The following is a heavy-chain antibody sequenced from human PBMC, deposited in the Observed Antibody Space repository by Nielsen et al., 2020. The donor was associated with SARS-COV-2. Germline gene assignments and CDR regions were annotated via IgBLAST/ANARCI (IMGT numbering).Heavy chain of an antibody. CDR2: FGVPRPNT. CDR1: GFTFSHYG. V-gene: IGHV3-23*01. J-gene: IGHJ5*02. D-gene: IGHD6-13*01. Sequence: GESLKISCAASGFTFSHYGMTWVRQAPGKGLEWVSTFGVPRPNTYYADSVKGRFTISRDNSKNTLYLQMDSLRADDTAVYYCARNEAAPGMETNWYDHWGQGTPVTVSS. CDR3: ARNEAAPGMETNWYDH.